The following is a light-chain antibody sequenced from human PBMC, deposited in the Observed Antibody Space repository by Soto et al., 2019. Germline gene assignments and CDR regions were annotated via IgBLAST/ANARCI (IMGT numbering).Light chain of an antibody. CDR3: QQSYSPSYT. CDR1: QSISNY. CDR2: AAS. Sequence: DIQMTQSPSSLSASVGDRVTITCRASQSISNYLNWYQQKPGKAPKLLIYAASSLQSGVPSRFSGSGSGTDFTLTISRLPPEDFATYFCQQSYSPSYTFGQGTKLEIK. J-gene: IGKJ2*01. V-gene: IGKV1-39*01.